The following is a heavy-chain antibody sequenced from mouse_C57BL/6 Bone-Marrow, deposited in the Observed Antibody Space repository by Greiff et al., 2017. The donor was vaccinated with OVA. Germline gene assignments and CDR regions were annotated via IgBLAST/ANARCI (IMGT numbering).Heavy chain of an antibody. CDR3: ARGSLITTVVD. Sequence: QVQLQQPGAELVRPGSSVKLSCKASGYTFTSYWMHWVKQRPIQGLEWIGNIDPSDSETHYNQKFKDKATLTVDKSSSTAYMQLSSLTSEDSAVYYCARGSLITTVVDWGQGTLVTVSA. CDR2: IDPSDSET. J-gene: IGHJ3*01. V-gene: IGHV1-52*01. D-gene: IGHD1-1*01. CDR1: GYTFTSYW.